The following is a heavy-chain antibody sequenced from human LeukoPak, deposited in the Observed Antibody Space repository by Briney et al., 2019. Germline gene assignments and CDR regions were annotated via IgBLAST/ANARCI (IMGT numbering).Heavy chain of an antibody. Sequence: ASVKVSCKASGYTFSSYGISWVRQAPGQGLEWMGWISAYNGNTNYAQKFQGRLTMTTDTSTNTAYMELRSLRPDDTAVYYCARDFFHGHCSGLTCFLLDSWGQGSLVTVSS. CDR2: ISAYNGNT. J-gene: IGHJ4*02. D-gene: IGHD2-15*01. V-gene: IGHV1-18*01. CDR1: GYTFSSYG. CDR3: ARDFFHGHCSGLTCFLLDS.